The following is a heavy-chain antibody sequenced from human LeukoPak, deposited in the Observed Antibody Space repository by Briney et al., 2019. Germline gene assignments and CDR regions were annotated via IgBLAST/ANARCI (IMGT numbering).Heavy chain of an antibody. Sequence: GSLRLSCAASGFTFSTYPMNWVRQAPGKGVEWVSTISGSGGSTYYSDSVKGRFTISRDNSKNTLYLQMNRLRADDTAIYYCAKERTQTTSFDYWGQGTLVTVSS. J-gene: IGHJ4*02. CDR2: ISGSGGST. CDR1: GFTFSTYP. D-gene: IGHD2/OR15-2a*01. CDR3: AKERTQTTSFDY. V-gene: IGHV3-23*01.